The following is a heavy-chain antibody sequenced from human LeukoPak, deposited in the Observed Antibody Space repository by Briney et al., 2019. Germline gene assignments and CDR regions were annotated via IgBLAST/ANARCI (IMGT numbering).Heavy chain of an antibody. Sequence: GGSLRLSCAASGFSFSNFGMSWVRQSPGKGLEWVSAITGSGRSTYSADSVKGRFTISRDNAKNSLYLQMNSLRAEDTAVYYCARKLRSWFDPWGQGTLVTVSS. CDR2: ITGSGRST. D-gene: IGHD1-7*01. CDR1: GFSFSNFG. CDR3: ARKLRSWFDP. V-gene: IGHV3-23*01. J-gene: IGHJ5*02.